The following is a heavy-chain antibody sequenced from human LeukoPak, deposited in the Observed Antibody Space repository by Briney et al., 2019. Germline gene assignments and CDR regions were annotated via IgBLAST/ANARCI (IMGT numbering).Heavy chain of an antibody. J-gene: IGHJ4*02. CDR1: GFTFSSSA. Sequence: GGSLRLSCAASGFTFSSSAMSWVRQVPGKGLEWVSGISASGGSTSYADSVKGRFTISRDNSKNTLYLQMNSLRAEDTAVYYCAKDPSRSGASDYWGQGTLVTVSS. CDR3: AKDPSRSGASDY. D-gene: IGHD1-26*01. CDR2: ISASGGST. V-gene: IGHV3-23*01.